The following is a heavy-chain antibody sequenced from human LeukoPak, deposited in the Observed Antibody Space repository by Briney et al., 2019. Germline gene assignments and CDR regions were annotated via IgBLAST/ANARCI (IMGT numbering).Heavy chain of an antibody. V-gene: IGHV1-69*13. D-gene: IGHD3-22*01. J-gene: IGHJ4*02. Sequence: SVKVSCKASGGTFSSYAISWVRQAPGQGLEWMGGIIPIFGTANYAQKLQGRVTITADESMSTAYMELSSLRSEDTAVYYCARSADNYYYDSSGYYSLDYWGQGALVTVSS. CDR1: GGTFSSYA. CDR2: IIPIFGTA. CDR3: ARSADNYYYDSSGYYSLDY.